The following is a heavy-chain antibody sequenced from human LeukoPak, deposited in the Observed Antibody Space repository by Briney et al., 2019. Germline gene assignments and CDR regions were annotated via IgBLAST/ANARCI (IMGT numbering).Heavy chain of an antibody. Sequence: GGSLRLSCAASGFTFSSYSMNWVRQAPGKGLEWVSSISSSSSYIYYADSVKGRFTISRDNAKNSLYLQMNSLRAEDTAVYYCARALGTYRRRYSGYAFDYWGQGTLVTVSS. D-gene: IGHD5-12*01. CDR3: ARALGTYRRRYSGYAFDY. V-gene: IGHV3-21*01. CDR1: GFTFSSYS. J-gene: IGHJ4*02. CDR2: ISSSSSYI.